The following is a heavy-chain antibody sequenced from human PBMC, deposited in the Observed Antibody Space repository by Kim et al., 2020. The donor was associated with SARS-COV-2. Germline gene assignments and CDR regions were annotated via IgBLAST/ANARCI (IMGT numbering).Heavy chain of an antibody. CDR1: GITFSSYW. CDR2: INTDGSST. D-gene: IGHD1-26*01. Sequence: GGSLRLSCAASGITFSSYWMHWVRQAPGKGLVWVSRINTDGSSTSYADSVKGRFTISRDNAKNTLYLQMNSLRAEDTAVYYCARVFIVPNGMDVWGQGTTVTVSS. V-gene: IGHV3-74*01. J-gene: IGHJ6*02. CDR3: ARVFIVPNGMDV.